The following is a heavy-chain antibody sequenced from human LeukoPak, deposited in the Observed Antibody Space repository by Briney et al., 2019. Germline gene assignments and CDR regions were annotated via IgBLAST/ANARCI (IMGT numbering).Heavy chain of an antibody. J-gene: IGHJ6*02. Sequence: ASVKVSCKASGYTFTSYDINWVRQATGQGLEWMGWMNPNSGNTGYAQKLQDRVTMTTDTSTTTAYMELRSLRSDDTAVYYCARDEYSGSYSYGMDVWGQGTTVTVSS. D-gene: IGHD1-26*01. CDR3: ARDEYSGSYSYGMDV. CDR2: MNPNSGNT. CDR1: GYTFTSYD. V-gene: IGHV1-8*01.